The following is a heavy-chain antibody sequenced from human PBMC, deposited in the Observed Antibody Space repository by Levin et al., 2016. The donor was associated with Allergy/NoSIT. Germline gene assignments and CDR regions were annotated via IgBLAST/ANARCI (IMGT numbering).Heavy chain of an antibody. Sequence: GGSLRLSCAASGFTFSDNYMNWIRQAPGKGLEWVSSISGSSSYIYYAGSVRGRFTISRDNARNSLYLQMNSLRADDTAVYYCARGWHSSGWYLGDYWGQGTLVTVSS. D-gene: IGHD6-19*01. J-gene: IGHJ4*02. CDR2: ISGSSSYI. CDR3: ARGWHSSGWYLGDY. CDR1: GFTFSDNY. V-gene: IGHV3-21*01.